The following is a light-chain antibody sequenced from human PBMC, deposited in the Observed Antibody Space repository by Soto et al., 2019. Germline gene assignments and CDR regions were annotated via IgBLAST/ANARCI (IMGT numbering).Light chain of an antibody. J-gene: IGLJ1*01. CDR1: RSNIGSNN. CDR2: NNH. CDR3: AAWDDSLDGYV. V-gene: IGLV1-44*01. Sequence: QAVRTQPPSASGIPGQMVTISCSGSRSNIGSNNVNWYQQLPGTAPRLLTFNNHLRPSGVPDRFSGSKSGTSASLAISGLQSEDEGDHYCAAWDDSLDGYVFGTGTKV.